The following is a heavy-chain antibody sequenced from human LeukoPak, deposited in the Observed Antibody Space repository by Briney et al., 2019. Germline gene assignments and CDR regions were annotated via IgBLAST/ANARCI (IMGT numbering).Heavy chain of an antibody. CDR3: ARVGQAYDFWSGYYT. V-gene: IGHV4-61*02. J-gene: IGHJ5*02. CDR1: GGSISSGSYY. Sequence: SETLSLTCTVSGGSISSGSYYWSWLRQPAGTGLESIGRIYTSGSTNYNPSLNSRVTISVDTSKNQVSLKLSSVTAADTAVYYCARVGQAYDFWSGYYTWGQGTLVTVSS. D-gene: IGHD3-3*01. CDR2: IYTSGST.